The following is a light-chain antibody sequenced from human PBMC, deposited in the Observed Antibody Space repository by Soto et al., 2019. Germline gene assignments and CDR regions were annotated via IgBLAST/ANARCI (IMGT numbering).Light chain of an antibody. V-gene: IGLV2-23*01. CDR3: CSYAGSSTWV. J-gene: IGLJ3*02. Sequence: QSVLNQPASVSGSPGQSITISCTGTSSDVGSSNLVSWYQQHPGKAPKLMIYEGSKRPSGVSDRFSGSKTGNTASLTISGLQAEDEGDYYCCSYAGSSTWVFGGGTKLTVL. CDR2: EGS. CDR1: SSDVGSSNL.